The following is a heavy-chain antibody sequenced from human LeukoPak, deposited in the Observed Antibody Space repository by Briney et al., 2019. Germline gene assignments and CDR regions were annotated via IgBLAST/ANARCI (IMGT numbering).Heavy chain of an antibody. CDR2: IYYSGST. Sequence: SETLSLTCTVSGGSISSYYWSWIRQPPGKGLEWIGYIYYSGSTNYNPPLKNRVTISVDTSKNQFSLKLSSVTAADTAVYYCARGRDGSGSRFDYWGQGTLVTVSS. J-gene: IGHJ4*02. V-gene: IGHV4-59*01. CDR1: GGSISSYY. CDR3: ARGRDGSGSRFDY. D-gene: IGHD3-10*01.